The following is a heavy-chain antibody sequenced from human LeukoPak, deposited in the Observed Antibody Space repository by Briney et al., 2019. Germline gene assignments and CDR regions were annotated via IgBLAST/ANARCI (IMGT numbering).Heavy chain of an antibody. V-gene: IGHV1-18*01. Sequence: ASVKVCCKASGYTFTSYGICWVRQAPGQGLEWMGWISAYNGNTNYAQKLQGRVTMTTDTSTSTAYMELRSLRSDDTAVYYCAREVGYCSSTSCRGYYFDYWGQGTLVTVSS. CDR1: GYTFTSYG. D-gene: IGHD2-2*01. CDR2: ISAYNGNT. J-gene: IGHJ4*02. CDR3: AREVGYCSSTSCRGYYFDY.